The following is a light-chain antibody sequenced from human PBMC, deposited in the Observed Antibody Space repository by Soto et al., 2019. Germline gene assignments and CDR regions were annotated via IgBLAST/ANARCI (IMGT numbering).Light chain of an antibody. Sequence: QSVLTQPPSASGTPGQRVTLSCSGSSSNIGSNTVNWYQQLPGTAPKLLIYSNNQRPSGVPDRFSGSKSGTSASLDISGLQSEDEADYYCAAWDDSLDGSYVFGTGTKVTVL. J-gene: IGLJ1*01. CDR3: AAWDDSLDGSYV. CDR1: SSNIGSNT. CDR2: SNN. V-gene: IGLV1-44*01.